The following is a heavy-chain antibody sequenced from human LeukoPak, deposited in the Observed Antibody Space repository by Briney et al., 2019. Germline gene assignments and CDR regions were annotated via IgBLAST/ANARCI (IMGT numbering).Heavy chain of an antibody. CDR1: GYTFTSYY. CDR3: ARAMYGDYSFDY. D-gene: IGHD4-17*01. Sequence: ASVKVSCKASGYTFTSYYMHWVRQAPGQGLEWMGIINPSGGSTSCAQKFQGRVTMTRDTSTSTVYMELSSLRSEDTAVYYCARAMYGDYSFDYWGQGTLVTVSS. J-gene: IGHJ4*02. CDR2: INPSGGST. V-gene: IGHV1-46*01.